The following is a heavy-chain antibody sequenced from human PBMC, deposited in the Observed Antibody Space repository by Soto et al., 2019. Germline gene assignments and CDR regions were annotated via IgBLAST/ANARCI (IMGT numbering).Heavy chain of an antibody. CDR1: GYTFTSYG. V-gene: IGHV1-18*04. J-gene: IGHJ6*02. CDR2: ISAYNGNT. CDR3: ARDRISPRYYYGMDV. D-gene: IGHD2-15*01. Sequence: ASLKVSCKASGYTFTSYGISWLRQSPGQGLEWMGWISAYNGNTNYAQKLQGRVTMTTDTSTSTAYMELRSLRSDDTAVYYCARDRISPRYYYGMDVWGQGTTVTVSS.